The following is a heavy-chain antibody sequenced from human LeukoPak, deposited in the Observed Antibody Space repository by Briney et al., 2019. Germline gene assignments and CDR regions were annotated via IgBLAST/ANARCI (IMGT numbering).Heavy chain of an antibody. CDR2: ISGSGDTT. J-gene: IGHJ4*02. CDR1: GLTFRSYA. Sequence: GGPLRLSCAASGLTFRSYAMTWVRQAPGKGLEWVSTISGSGDTTYFADSVKGRFTISRDNSKNRLYLQMNSLRDEDTAAYYCAKDRGYNYPFRYFDYWGQGTLITVSS. D-gene: IGHD5-24*01. CDR3: AKDRGYNYPFRYFDY. V-gene: IGHV3-23*01.